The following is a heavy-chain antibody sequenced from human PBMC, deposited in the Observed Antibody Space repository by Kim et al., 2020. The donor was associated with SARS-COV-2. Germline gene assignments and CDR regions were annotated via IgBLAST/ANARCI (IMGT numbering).Heavy chain of an antibody. CDR3: ATEDGRTGYFDY. V-gene: IGHV1-24*01. D-gene: IGHD1-26*01. Sequence: ASVKVSCKVSGYTLTELSMHWVRQAPGKGLEWMGGFDPEDGETIYAQKFQGRVTMTEDTSTDTAYMELSSLRSEDTAVYYCATEDGRTGYFDYWGQGTLVTVSS. CDR2: FDPEDGET. CDR1: GYTLTELS. J-gene: IGHJ4*02.